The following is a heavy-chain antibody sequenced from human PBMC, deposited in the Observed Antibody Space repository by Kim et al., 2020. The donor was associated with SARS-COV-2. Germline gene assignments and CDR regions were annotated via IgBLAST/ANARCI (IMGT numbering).Heavy chain of an antibody. Sequence: SPSLKSRLTITKDTSKKQVVLTMTNMDPVDTATYYCAHRQLKYLSWAFDIWGQGTMVTVSS. V-gene: IGHV2-5*01. D-gene: IGHD2-2*01. J-gene: IGHJ3*02. CDR3: AHRQLKYLSWAFDI.